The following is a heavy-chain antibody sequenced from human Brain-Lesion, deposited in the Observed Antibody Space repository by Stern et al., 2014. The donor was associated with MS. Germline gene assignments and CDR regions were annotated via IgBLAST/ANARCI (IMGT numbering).Heavy chain of an antibody. J-gene: IGHJ5*02. CDR3: AGEEDIRYCSGGSCTGNWFDP. CDR1: GGSVSSTSYA. D-gene: IGHD2-15*01. Sequence: QVQLVESGPGLVKPSETLSLTCTVAGGSVSSTSYAWAWIRQPPGKGLEWIGTIYYSGNTYYSPSLKSRLTISLETSTNQFSLQLRSVTAADTAVYYCAGEEDIRYCSGGSCTGNWFDPWGQGTLVTVSS. V-gene: IGHV4-39*01. CDR2: IYYSGNT.